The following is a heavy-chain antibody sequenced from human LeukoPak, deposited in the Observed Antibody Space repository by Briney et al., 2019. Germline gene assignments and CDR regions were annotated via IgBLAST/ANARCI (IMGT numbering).Heavy chain of an antibody. CDR3: ARIAAVPPQYYYYMDV. Sequence: ASVKVSCTASGYTFTSYGISWVRQAPGQGLEWMGWISAYNGNTNYAQKLQGRVTMTTDTSTSTAYMELRSLRSDDTAVYYCARIAAVPPQYYYYMDVWGKGTTVTVSS. V-gene: IGHV1-18*01. D-gene: IGHD6-13*01. CDR2: ISAYNGNT. J-gene: IGHJ6*03. CDR1: GYTFTSYG.